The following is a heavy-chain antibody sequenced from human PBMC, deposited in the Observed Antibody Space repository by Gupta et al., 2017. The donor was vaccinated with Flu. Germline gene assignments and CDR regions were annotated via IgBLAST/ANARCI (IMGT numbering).Heavy chain of an antibody. CDR2: FGPEDGQI. J-gene: IGHJ1*01. Sequence: QVQLLQSGAEVKQPWASVKVSCKVSGYTLTELAIHWVRQAPGKGLEWMGGFGPEDGQILYAQKFQGRVIMTEDTSTDTAYMELSSLRFGDTAVYYCVTETWDDWGQGTLVTVSS. D-gene: IGHD1-26*01. CDR3: VTETWDD. CDR1: GYTLTELA. V-gene: IGHV1-24*01.